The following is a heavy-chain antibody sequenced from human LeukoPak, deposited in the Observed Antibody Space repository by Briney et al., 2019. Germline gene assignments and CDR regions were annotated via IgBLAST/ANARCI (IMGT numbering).Heavy chain of an antibody. D-gene: IGHD4-17*01. CDR1: VFTFSAYW. CDR3: DSNNYGYDY. CDR2: IHSNGSST. V-gene: IGHV3-74*01. Sequence: GGSLSLSCAASVFTFSAYWMRWVRQAPGKWLLWVSHIHSNGSSTIYADSVQGRFTISRDNRKKTLYLQRKSPEAEDKSFYYCDSNNYGYDYWGQGTLVTVSS. J-gene: IGHJ4*02.